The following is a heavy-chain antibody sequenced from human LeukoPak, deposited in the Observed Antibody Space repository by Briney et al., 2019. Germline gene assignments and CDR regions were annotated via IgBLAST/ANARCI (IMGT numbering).Heavy chain of an antibody. CDR1: GFTFEDYA. CDR2: INWNSGSI. CDR3: AKDGSDYYDSSGYSHY. J-gene: IGHJ4*02. V-gene: IGHV3-9*01. D-gene: IGHD3-22*01. Sequence: GGSLRLSCAASGFTFEDYAMHWVRQAPGKGLEWVSGINWNSGSIGYADSVKGRFTISRDNVTNSLYLQMNSLRAEDTAVYYCAKDGSDYYDSSGYSHYWGQGTLVTVSS.